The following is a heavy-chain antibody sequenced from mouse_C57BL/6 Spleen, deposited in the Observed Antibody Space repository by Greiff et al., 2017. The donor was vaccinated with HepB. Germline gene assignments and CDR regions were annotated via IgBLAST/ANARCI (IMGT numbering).Heavy chain of an antibody. V-gene: IGHV1-69*01. J-gene: IGHJ4*01. CDR1: GYTFTSYW. CDR2: IDPSDSYT. CDR3: ARGADDGPVYALDD. Sequence: QVQLQQPGAELVMPGASVKLSCKASGYTFTSYWMHWVKQRPGQGLEWIGEIDPSDSYTNYNQKFKGKSTLTVDKSSSTAYMQLSSLTSEDSAVYYGARGADDGPVYALDDWGQGTTVTVAS. D-gene: IGHD1-2*01.